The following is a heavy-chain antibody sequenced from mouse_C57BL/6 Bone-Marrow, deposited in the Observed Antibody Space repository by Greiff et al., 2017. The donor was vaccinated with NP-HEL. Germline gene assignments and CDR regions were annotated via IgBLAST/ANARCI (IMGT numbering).Heavy chain of an antibody. J-gene: IGHJ2*01. V-gene: IGHV1-64*01. Sequence: QVHVKQPGAELVKPGASVKLSCKASGYTFTSYWMHWVKQRPGQDLEWIGMIHPNSGSTNYNEKFKSKATLTVDKSSSTAYMQLSSLTSEDSAVYYCASNWVFDYWGQGTTLTVSS. CDR1: GYTFTSYW. CDR2: IHPNSGST. CDR3: ASNWVFDY. D-gene: IGHD4-1*01.